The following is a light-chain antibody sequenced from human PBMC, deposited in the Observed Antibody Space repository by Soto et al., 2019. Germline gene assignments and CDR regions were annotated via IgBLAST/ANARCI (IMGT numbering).Light chain of an antibody. CDR2: AAS. CDR1: QTISSW. V-gene: IGKV1-5*01. CDR3: QQYYSYPALT. J-gene: IGKJ4*01. Sequence: DIQMTQSPSTLSGSVGYRVTITCRSSQTISSWLAWYQQKPGKAPKLLIYAASTLQSGVPSRFSGSGSGTDFTLTISCLQSEDFATYYCQQYYSYPALTFGGGTKVDIK.